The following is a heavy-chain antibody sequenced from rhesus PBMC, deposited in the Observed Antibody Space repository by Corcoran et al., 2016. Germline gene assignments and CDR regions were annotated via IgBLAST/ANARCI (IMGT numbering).Heavy chain of an antibody. CDR2: IYVRGAST. V-gene: IGHV4S7*01. CDR3: ARSSYGYSSWFDY. J-gene: IGHJ4*01. D-gene: IGHD5-36*01. CDR1: GGSISDSYY. Sequence: QVQLQESGPGLVKPSETLSLTCAVSGGSISDSYYWSWIRQRPGKGLEWIGYIYVRGASTYYNPSLKSRVTSSTDTSKNQFSLKLSSVTAADTAVYYCARSSYGYSSWFDYWGQGVLVTVSS.